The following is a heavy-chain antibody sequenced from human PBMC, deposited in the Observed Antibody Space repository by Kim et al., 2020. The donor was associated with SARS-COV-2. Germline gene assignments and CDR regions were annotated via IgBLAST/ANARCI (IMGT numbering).Heavy chain of an antibody. CDR1: GGSISSGGYY. CDR3: AGQPGAGYDILTGYLGGDALDI. CDR2: IYYSGST. D-gene: IGHD3-9*01. Sequence: SETLSLTCTVSGGSISSGGYYWSWIRQHPGKGLEWIGYIYYSGSTYYNPSLKSRVTISVDTSKNQFSLKLSSVTAADTAVYYCAGQPGAGYDILTGYLGGDALDIWGQGTMVTVSS. J-gene: IGHJ3*02. V-gene: IGHV4-31*03.